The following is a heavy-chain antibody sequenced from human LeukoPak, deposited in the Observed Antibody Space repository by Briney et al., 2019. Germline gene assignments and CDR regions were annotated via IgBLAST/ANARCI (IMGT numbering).Heavy chain of an antibody. Sequence: GGSLRLSCAASGLTFSSYAMSWVRQAPGKGLEWVSGISGSGGSTNYADSVKGRFTISRDNSKNTLYLQMNSLRAEDTAVYYCAKDRVCSGGSCYLDYWGQGTLVTVSS. J-gene: IGHJ4*02. CDR2: ISGSGGST. CDR3: AKDRVCSGGSCYLDY. D-gene: IGHD2-15*01. V-gene: IGHV3-23*01. CDR1: GLTFSSYA.